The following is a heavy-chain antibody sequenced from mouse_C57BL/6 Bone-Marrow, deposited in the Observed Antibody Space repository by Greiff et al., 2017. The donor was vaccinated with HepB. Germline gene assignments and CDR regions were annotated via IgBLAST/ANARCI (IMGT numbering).Heavy chain of an antibody. J-gene: IGHJ3*01. CDR1: GFTFSDYG. CDR2: ISSGSSTI. Sequence: EVMLVESGGGLVKPGGSLKLSCAASGFTFSDYGMHWVRQAPEKGLEWVAYISSGSSTIYYADTVKGRFTISRDNAKNTLLLQTTSLRSEDTAMYYCARPMIRAWFAYWGQGTLVTVSA. D-gene: IGHD2-4*01. V-gene: IGHV5-17*01. CDR3: ARPMIRAWFAY.